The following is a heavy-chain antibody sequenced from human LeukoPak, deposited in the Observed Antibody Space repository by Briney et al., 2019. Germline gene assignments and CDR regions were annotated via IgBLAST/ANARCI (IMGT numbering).Heavy chain of an antibody. J-gene: IGHJ4*02. V-gene: IGHV3-7*01. CDR1: GFTFSSYW. CDR2: IKQDGSEK. D-gene: IGHD4-17*01. CDR3: ARRGYGDYDARYDY. Sequence: GGSLRLSCAASGFTFSSYWMSWVRQAPGKGLEWVANIKQDGSEKYYVDSVKGRFTISRDNAKNSLYLQMNSLRAEDTAVYYCARRGYGDYDARYDYWGQGTLVTVSS.